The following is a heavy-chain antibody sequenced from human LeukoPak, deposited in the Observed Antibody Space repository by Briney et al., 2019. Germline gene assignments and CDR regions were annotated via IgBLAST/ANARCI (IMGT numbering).Heavy chain of an antibody. CDR3: ARAYDILTGLFDY. CDR1: GFTFSSYS. D-gene: IGHD3-9*01. V-gene: IGHV3-21*01. Sequence: PGGSLRLSCAASGFTFSSYSMNWVRQAPGKGLEWVSSISSSSSYIYYADSVKGRFTISRDNAKNSLYLQMNSLRAEDTAVYYCARAYDILTGLFDYWGQGTLVTVSS. CDR2: ISSSSSYI. J-gene: IGHJ4*02.